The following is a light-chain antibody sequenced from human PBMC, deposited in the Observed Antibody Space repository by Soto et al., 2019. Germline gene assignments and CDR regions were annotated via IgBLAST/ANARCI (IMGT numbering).Light chain of an antibody. CDR1: SSDVGGYKS. CDR3: SSYTLSSTWV. V-gene: IGLV2-14*01. Sequence: QSALTQPASVSGSPGQSITISCTGTSSDVGGYKSVSWYQQHPGKAPKLMIYEVSHRPSGVSNRFSGSKSGNTASLTISGLQAEDEADYYCSSYTLSSTWVFGGGTQLTVL. CDR2: EVS. J-gene: IGLJ7*01.